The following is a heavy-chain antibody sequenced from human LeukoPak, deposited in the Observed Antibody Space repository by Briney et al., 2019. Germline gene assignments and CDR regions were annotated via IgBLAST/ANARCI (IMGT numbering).Heavy chain of an antibody. V-gene: IGHV1-46*01. CDR1: GYTGTSYY. CDR2: LNPSGGST. Sequence: ASVKVSCKASGYTGTSYYMHWVRQAPGQGLEWMGILNPSGGSTSYAQKFQGRATLTRATSTSTVYMELSSLRSEDTAVYYCASVYNYGMDVWGQGTTVIVSS. CDR3: ASVYNYGMDV. J-gene: IGHJ6*02.